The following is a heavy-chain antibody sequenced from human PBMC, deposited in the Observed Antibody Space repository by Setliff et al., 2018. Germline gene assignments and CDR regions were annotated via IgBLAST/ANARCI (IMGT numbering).Heavy chain of an antibody. D-gene: IGHD2-8*01. Sequence: SETLSLTCTVSGGSISSGNYYWSWIRQPAGKGLEWIEHIQTSGTTNYNPSLKSRVTISVDTSKNQFSLKLSAVTAADTAVYFCAREDGPNYYYYYMDIWGKGTTVTVSS. V-gene: IGHV4-61*09. CDR1: GGSISSGNYY. J-gene: IGHJ6*03. CDR2: IQTSGTT. CDR3: AREDGPNYYYYYMDI.